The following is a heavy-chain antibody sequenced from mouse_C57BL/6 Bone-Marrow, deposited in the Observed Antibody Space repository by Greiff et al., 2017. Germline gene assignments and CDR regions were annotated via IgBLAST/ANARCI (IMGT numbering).Heavy chain of an antibody. D-gene: IGHD2-3*01. CDR1: GFTFSDYG. Sequence: EVQLVESGGGLVKPGGSLKLSCAASGFTFSDYGMHWVRQAPEKGLEWVAYISSGSSTIYYADTVKGRFTISRDNAKNTLFLQMTSLRSEDTAMYYCARDSYDGYHEGYFDVWGTGTTVTVSS. V-gene: IGHV5-17*01. CDR3: ARDSYDGYHEGYFDV. J-gene: IGHJ1*03. CDR2: ISSGSSTI.